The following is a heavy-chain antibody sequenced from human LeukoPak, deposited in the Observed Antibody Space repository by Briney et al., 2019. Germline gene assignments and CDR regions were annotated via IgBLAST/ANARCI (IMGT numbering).Heavy chain of an antibody. J-gene: IGHJ3*02. CDR2: ISGSGGST. CDR1: GFTFSSYG. D-gene: IGHD2-21*02. CDR3: AKAIAPRGGDFDAFDI. V-gene: IGHV3-23*01. Sequence: PGGSLRLSCAASGFTFSSYGMSWVRQAPGKGLEWVSAISGSGGSTYYADSVKGRFTISRDNSKNTLYLQMNSLRAEDTAVYYCAKAIAPRGGDFDAFDIWGQGTMVTVSS.